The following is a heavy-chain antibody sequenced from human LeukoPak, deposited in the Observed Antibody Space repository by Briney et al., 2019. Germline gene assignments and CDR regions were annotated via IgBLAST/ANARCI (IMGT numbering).Heavy chain of an antibody. CDR1: GXXIRSSYYY. J-gene: IGHJ5*02. CDR2: IYDSGST. D-gene: IGHD1-26*01. Sequence: SKTLSXXCTXSGXXIRSSYYYWGWIRQPPGKGLXWIGSIYDSGSTYYNPSLKSRVTISVDTSKNQFSLKVSSVTAADTAVYYCARHLVGATAGWFDPWGQGTLVTVYS. CDR3: ARHLVGATAGWFDP. V-gene: IGHV4-39*01.